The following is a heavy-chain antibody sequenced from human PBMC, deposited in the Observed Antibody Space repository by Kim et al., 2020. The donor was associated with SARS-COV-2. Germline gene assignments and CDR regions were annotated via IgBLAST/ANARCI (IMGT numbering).Heavy chain of an antibody. CDR2: INSDGGTT. J-gene: IGHJ4*02. CDR1: GFTFSSYW. CDR3: ASRRYTGTYYYFDY. D-gene: IGHD1-26*01. V-gene: IGHV3-74*01. Sequence: GGSLRLSCAASGFTFSSYWMHWVRQAPGKGLVRVSRINSDGGTTSYADSVKGRFTISRDNDKSTLYLQMNNLRAEDTAVYYCASRRYTGTYYYFDYWGQGTLVTVYS.